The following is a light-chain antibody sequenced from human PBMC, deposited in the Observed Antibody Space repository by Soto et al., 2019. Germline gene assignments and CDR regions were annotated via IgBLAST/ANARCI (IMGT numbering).Light chain of an antibody. J-gene: IGKJ1*01. CDR2: KAS. V-gene: IGKV1-5*03. Sequence: DIQMTQSPSTLSASVGDRVTITCRASQSISSWLAWYQQKPGKAPNLLIYKASSLESGVPSRFSGSGSGTAFTLTISSLQPDDFATYYCQQYNIYPRTFGQGTKVEIK. CDR1: QSISSW. CDR3: QQYNIYPRT.